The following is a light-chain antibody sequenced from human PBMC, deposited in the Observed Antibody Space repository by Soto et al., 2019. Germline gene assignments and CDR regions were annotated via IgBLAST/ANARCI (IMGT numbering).Light chain of an antibody. CDR1: QSISSW. V-gene: IGKV1-5*01. J-gene: IGKJ2*01. CDR2: DAS. Sequence: DIQMTQSPSTLSASVGDRVTITCRASQSISSWLAWYQQKPGKAPKLLIYDASSLESGVPSRFSGSASGTEFTLTISSLQPDDFATYYCQQYNSYPYTFGQGTKVDIK. CDR3: QQYNSYPYT.